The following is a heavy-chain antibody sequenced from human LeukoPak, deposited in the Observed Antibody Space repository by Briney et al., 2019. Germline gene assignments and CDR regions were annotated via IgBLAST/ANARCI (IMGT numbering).Heavy chain of an antibody. Sequence: ASVKVSCKASGYTFTSYGISWVRQAPGQGLEWMGWISAYNGNTNYAQKLQGRVTMTEDTSTDTAYMELSSLRSEDTAVYYCATGTIYCSSCSDDYWGQGTLVTVSS. CDR1: GYTFTSYG. D-gene: IGHD2-2*01. CDR3: ATGTIYCSSCSDDY. V-gene: IGHV1-18*01. CDR2: ISAYNGNT. J-gene: IGHJ4*02.